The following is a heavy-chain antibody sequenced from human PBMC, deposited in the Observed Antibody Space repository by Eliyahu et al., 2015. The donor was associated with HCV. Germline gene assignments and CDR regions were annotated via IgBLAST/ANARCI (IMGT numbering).Heavy chain of an antibody. D-gene: IGHD6-19*01. CDR1: GFTFSSYA. Sequence: EVQLXESGGGLVQPGGSLRLSCAASGFTFSSYAMSWVRQAPGKGXEWVSAXSGSGGSTYXADSVKGRFTISRDNSKNTLYLQMNSLRAEDTAVYYCAKPDVGGWYGLGYYWGQGTLVTVSS. V-gene: IGHV3-23*01. CDR3: AKPDVGGWYGLGYY. CDR2: XSGSGGST. J-gene: IGHJ4*02.